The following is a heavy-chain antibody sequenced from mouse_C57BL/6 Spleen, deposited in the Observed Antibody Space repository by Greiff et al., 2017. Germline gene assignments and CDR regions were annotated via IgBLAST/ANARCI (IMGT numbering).Heavy chain of an antibody. Sequence: VQRVESGAELVRPGTSVKVSCKASGYAFTNYLIEWVKQRPGQGLEWIGVINPGSGGTNYNEKFKGKATLTADKSSSTAYMQLSSLTSEDSAVYFCARTGNYYAMDYWGQGTSVTVSS. CDR2: INPGSGGT. CDR3: ARTGNYYAMDY. J-gene: IGHJ4*01. V-gene: IGHV1-54*01. CDR1: GYAFTNYL.